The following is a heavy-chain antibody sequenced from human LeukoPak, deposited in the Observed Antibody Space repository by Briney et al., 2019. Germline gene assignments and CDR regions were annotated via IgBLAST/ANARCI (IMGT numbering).Heavy chain of an antibody. Sequence: FLRLSCATFGIHFGGFSLPWVRQASGKGLGWVSGFSWNSGSIGYADSVKGRFTISRDNAKNSLYLQMNSLRAEDTALYYCAKDRYEYSMATIVDYWGQGTLVTVSS. D-gene: IGHD5-24*01. CDR2: FSWNSGSI. CDR3: AKDRYEYSMATIVDY. J-gene: IGHJ4*02. CDR1: GIHFGGFS. V-gene: IGHV3-9*01.